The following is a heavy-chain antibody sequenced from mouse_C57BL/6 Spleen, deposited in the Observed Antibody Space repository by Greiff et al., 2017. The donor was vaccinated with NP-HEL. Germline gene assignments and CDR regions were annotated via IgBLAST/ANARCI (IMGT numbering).Heavy chain of an antibody. Sequence: VQLQQSGAELVKPGASVKISCKASGYAFSSYWMNWVKQRPGKGLEWIGQIYPGDGDTTYNGKFKGKATLTADKSSSTAYMQLSSLTSEDSAVYFCERYDGSSYVDWYFDVWGTGTTVTVSS. CDR3: ERYDGSSYVDWYFDV. V-gene: IGHV1-80*01. CDR2: IYPGDGDT. CDR1: GYAFSSYW. D-gene: IGHD1-1*01. J-gene: IGHJ1*03.